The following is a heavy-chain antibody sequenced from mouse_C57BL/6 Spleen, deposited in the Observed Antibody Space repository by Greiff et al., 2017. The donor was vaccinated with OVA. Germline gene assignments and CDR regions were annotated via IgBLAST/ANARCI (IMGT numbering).Heavy chain of an antibody. J-gene: IGHJ3*01. V-gene: IGHV5-16*01. CDR3: AREGGGWFAY. Sequence: EVQLQQSEGGLVQPGSSMKLSCTASGFTFSDYYMAWVRQVPEKGLEWVANINYDGSSTYYLDSLKSRFIISRDNAKNILYLQMSSLKSEDTATYYCAREGGGWFAYWGQGTLVTVSA. CDR2: INYDGSST. CDR1: GFTFSDYY.